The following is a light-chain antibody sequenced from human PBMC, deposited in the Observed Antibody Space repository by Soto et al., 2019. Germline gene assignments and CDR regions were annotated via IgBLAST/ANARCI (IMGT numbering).Light chain of an antibody. J-gene: IGLJ2*01. CDR3: QSYDSSLSGSRV. CDR2: GNS. CDR1: SSNIGAGYD. Sequence: QAVVTQPPSVSGAPGQRVTISCTGSSSNIGAGYDVHWYQQLPGTAPKLLIYGNSNRPSGVPDRFSGSKSGTSASLAITGLQPEDEADYYCQSYDSSLSGSRVFGGGTKLTVL. V-gene: IGLV1-40*01.